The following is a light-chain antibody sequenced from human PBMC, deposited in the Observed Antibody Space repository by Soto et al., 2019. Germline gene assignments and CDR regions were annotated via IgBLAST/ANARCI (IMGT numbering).Light chain of an antibody. J-gene: IGKJ1*01. CDR1: QSITNY. Sequence: EIVLTHSPATLSLSPCERATLSFRASQSITNYLAWYQHKPGQGPRLLIYDTSNRATGIPARFSGSGSGTDFTLTISRLEPEDEAFYYCQQYGSSPWTFGQGTKVDIK. V-gene: IGKV3-11*01. CDR2: DTS. CDR3: QQYGSSPWT.